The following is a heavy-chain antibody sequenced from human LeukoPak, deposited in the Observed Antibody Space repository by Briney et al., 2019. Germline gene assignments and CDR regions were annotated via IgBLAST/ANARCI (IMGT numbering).Heavy chain of an antibody. CDR1: GFTFDDYA. CDR3: AKAFGLRSIRPPFDY. CDR2: ISWNSGSI. Sequence: PGGSLRLSCAASGFTFDDYAMHWVRQAPGKGLEWVSGISWNSGSIGYADSVKGRFTISRDNAKNSLYLQMNSLRAEDTALYYCAKAFGLRSIRPPFDYWGQGTLVAVSS. D-gene: IGHD5-12*01. J-gene: IGHJ4*02. V-gene: IGHV3-9*01.